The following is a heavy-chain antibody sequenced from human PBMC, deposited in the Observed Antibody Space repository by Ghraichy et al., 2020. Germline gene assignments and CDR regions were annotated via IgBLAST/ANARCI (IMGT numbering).Heavy chain of an antibody. Sequence: SGPTLVKPTQTLTLTCTFSEFSLSTSGMCVSWIRQPPGKALEWLARIDWDDDKFYSTSLKTRLTISKDTSKNQVVLTMSNMDPVDTATYYCARGYSGNYYSWFYPWGQGSLVTVSS. V-gene: IGHV2-70*17. CDR2: IDWDDDK. CDR1: EFSLSTSGMC. D-gene: IGHD1-26*01. CDR3: ARGYSGNYYSWFYP. J-gene: IGHJ5*02.